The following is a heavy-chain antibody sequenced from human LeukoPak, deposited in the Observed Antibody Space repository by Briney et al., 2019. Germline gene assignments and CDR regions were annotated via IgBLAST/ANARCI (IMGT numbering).Heavy chain of an antibody. CDR3: ARGVTMVRGFDS. CDR1: GFTFSSYG. CDR2: ISTSSKYI. D-gene: IGHD3-10*01. V-gene: IGHV3-21*01. Sequence: PGGSLRLSCAASGFTFSSYGMNWVRQAPGKGLEWVSSISTSSKYIYYADSVKGRFTISRDNGKNSLYLQMNSLRAEDTAVYYCARGVTMVRGFDSWGPGTQVTVSS. J-gene: IGHJ4*02.